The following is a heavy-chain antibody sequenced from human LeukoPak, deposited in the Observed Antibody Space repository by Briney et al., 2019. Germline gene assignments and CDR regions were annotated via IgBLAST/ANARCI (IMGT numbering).Heavy chain of an antibody. CDR3: ARGYDGSGYYYRNWYFDL. Sequence: PSETLSLTCTVSGGSISSYYWSWIRQPPGKGLEWIGYIYYSGSTYYNPSLKSRVTISVDTSKNQFSLKLSSVTAADTAVYYCARGYDGSGYYYRNWYFDLWGRGTLVTVSS. CDR2: IYYSGST. V-gene: IGHV4-59*08. CDR1: GGSISSYY. D-gene: IGHD3-22*01. J-gene: IGHJ2*01.